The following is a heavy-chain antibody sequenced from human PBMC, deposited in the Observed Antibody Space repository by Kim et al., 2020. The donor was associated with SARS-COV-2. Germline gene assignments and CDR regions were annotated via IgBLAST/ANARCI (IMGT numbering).Heavy chain of an antibody. CDR2: IIDTGDAT. V-gene: IGHV3-23*01. CDR1: GFTFSTYA. Sequence: GGSLRLSCAASGFTFSTYAMSWVRQAPGKGLEWVSSIIDTGDATYYADSVRGRFTISRDNSKKTLFLQINSLRGDDTAIYYCSRGAEVAATYYYASGGRGTLLTVSS. CDR3: SRGAEVAATYYYAS. D-gene: IGHD2-15*01. J-gene: IGHJ4*02.